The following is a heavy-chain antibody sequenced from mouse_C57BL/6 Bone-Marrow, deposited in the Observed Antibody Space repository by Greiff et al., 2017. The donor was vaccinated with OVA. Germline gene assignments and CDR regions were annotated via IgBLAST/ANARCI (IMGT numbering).Heavy chain of an antibody. CDR1: GYTFTEYT. J-gene: IGHJ4*01. V-gene: IGHV1-62-2*01. D-gene: IGHD3-2*02. Sequence: QVHVKQSGAELVKPGASVKLSCKASGYTFTEYTIHWVKQRSGQGLEWIGWFYPGSGSIKYNEKFKDKATLTAYKSSSTVYMELSRLTSEDSAVYFCARHPYSSGYGYAMDYWGQGTSVTVSS. CDR3: ARHPYSSGYGYAMDY. CDR2: FYPGSGSI.